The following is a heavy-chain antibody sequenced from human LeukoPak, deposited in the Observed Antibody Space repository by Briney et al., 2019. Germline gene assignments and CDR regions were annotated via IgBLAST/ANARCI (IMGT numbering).Heavy chain of an antibody. CDR1: VFTVSSNY. V-gene: IGHV3-53*01. D-gene: IGHD6-19*01. Sequence: GGSLRLSCAASVFTVSSNYMSWVRQAPGKGLERVSVIYSGGSTYYADSVKGRFTISRDNSKNTLYLQMNSLRAEDTAVYYCSSGWYHYYYGMDVWGKGTTVTVSS. CDR2: IYSGGST. CDR3: SSGWYHYYYGMDV. J-gene: IGHJ6*04.